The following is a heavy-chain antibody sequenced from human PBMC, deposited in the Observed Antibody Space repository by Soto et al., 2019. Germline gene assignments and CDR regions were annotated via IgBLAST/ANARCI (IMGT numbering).Heavy chain of an antibody. CDR1: GGSMTSDDW. V-gene: IGHV4-4*02. CDR3: ARGGYQASIAARTFDY. CDR2: ISHSGHT. Sequence: SETLSLTCAVSGGSMTSDDWWSWVRQPPGEGLEWIGEISHSGHTHYNPSLQSRVIISIDRSKNQFSLKMTAVTAADTAVCYCARGGYQASIAARTFDYWGQGTLVTVSS. J-gene: IGHJ4*02. D-gene: IGHD6-6*01.